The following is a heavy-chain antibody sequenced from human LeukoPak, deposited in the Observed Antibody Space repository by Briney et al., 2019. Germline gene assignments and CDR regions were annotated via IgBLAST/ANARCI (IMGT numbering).Heavy chain of an antibody. CDR2: ISYDGSNK. V-gene: IGHV3-30*04. CDR3: ARDFLPLPLIAAAGTRGDWFDP. Sequence: PGGSLRLSCAASGFTFSSYAMHWVRQAPGKGLEWVAVISYDGSNKYYADSVKGRFTISRDNSKNTLYLQMNSLRAEDTAVYYCARDFLPLPLIAAAGTRGDWFDPWGQGTLVTVSS. CDR1: GFTFSSYA. D-gene: IGHD6-13*01. J-gene: IGHJ5*02.